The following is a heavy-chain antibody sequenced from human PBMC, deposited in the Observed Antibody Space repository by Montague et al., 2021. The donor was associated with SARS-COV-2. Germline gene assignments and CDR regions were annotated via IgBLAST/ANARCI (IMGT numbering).Heavy chain of an antibody. CDR1: GSSISSSSYY. V-gene: IGHV4-39*01. CDR2: IYYSGST. J-gene: IGHJ4*02. CDR3: ARESGSGSYLVY. Sequence: SETLSLTCTVSGSSISSSSYYWGWVRQPPGKGLEWIGSIYYSGSTYYNPSLKSRVTISVDTSKNQFSLKLSSVTAADTAVYYCARESGSGSYLVYWGQGTLVTVSS. D-gene: IGHD3-10*01.